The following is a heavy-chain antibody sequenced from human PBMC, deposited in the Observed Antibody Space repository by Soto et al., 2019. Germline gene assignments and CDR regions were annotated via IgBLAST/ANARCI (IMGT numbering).Heavy chain of an antibody. CDR1: GFTFSSYG. CDR2: IWYDGSNK. D-gene: IGHD3-10*01. J-gene: IGHJ6*02. CDR3: ARDLTITMVRGYYYYGMDV. Sequence: GGSLRLSCAASGFTFSSYGMHWVRQAPGKGLEWVAVIWYDGSNKYYADSVKGRFTISRDNSKNTLYLQMNSLRAEDTAVYYCARDLTITMVRGYYYYGMDVWGQGTTVTVSS. V-gene: IGHV3-33*01.